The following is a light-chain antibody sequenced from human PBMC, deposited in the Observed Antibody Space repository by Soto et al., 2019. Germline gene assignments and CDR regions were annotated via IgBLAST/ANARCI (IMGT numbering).Light chain of an antibody. Sequence: EIVLTQSPGTLSLSPGERATLSCRASQSVSSSYFAWYQQKPGQAPRLLIYGASSRATGIPDRFSGSGSGTDFTLTISRLESEDFAVYYCQQYNNSSTFGQGTKLEIK. CDR2: GAS. CDR3: QQYNNSST. J-gene: IGKJ2*01. V-gene: IGKV3-20*01. CDR1: QSVSSSY.